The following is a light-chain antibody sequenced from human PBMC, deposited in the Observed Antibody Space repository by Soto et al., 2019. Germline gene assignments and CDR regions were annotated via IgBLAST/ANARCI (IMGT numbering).Light chain of an antibody. Sequence: DIQMTQSPSTLSASVGDRVTITCRASQSISSWLAWYQQKPGKAPKLLIYKASSLESGVPSRFSGSGSGTAFTLTISRLQPDDFATYYCQQYNSYPWTFGQGPKVEIK. CDR2: KAS. J-gene: IGKJ1*01. CDR1: QSISSW. V-gene: IGKV1-5*03. CDR3: QQYNSYPWT.